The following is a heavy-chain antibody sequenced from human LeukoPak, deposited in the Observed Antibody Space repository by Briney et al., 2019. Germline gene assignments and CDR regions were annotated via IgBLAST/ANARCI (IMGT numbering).Heavy chain of an antibody. D-gene: IGHD6-13*01. CDR1: GFTFGDYA. Sequence: PGRSLRLSCTASGFTFGDYAMSWVRQAPGKGLEWVGFIRSKAYGGTTEYAASVKGRFTISRDDSKSIAYLQMNSLKTEDTAVYYCTRVVAAAGPGLYYYYYGMVVWGQGTTVTVSS. J-gene: IGHJ6*02. V-gene: IGHV3-49*04. CDR3: TRVVAAAGPGLYYYYYGMVV. CDR2: IRSKAYGGTT.